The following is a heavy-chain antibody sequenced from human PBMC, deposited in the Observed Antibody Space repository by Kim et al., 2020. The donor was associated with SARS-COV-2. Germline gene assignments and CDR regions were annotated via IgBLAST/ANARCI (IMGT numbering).Heavy chain of an antibody. J-gene: IGHJ4*02. CDR3: AKDVDSALFY. CDR1: GFSFDDYA. CDR2: ISWDGSDT. Sequence: GGSLRLSCAASGFSFDDYAMHWVRQAPGKGLEWLSLISWDGSDTYYADSVKGRFTISRDNSKNSLYLQMDTLRAEDTAFYYCAKDVDSALFYWGQGTLVTVSS. D-gene: IGHD5-12*01. V-gene: IGHV3-43D*03.